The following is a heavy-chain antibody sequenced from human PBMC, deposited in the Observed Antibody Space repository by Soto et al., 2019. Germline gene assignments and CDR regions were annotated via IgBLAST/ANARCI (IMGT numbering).Heavy chain of an antibody. D-gene: IGHD2-15*01. Sequence: SETLSLTCTVSGGSISSYYWSWIRQPPGKGLEWIGYIYYSGSTNYNPSLKSRVTISVDTSKNQFSLKLSSVTAADTAVYYCARDTPLYCSGGSCYGAFDIWGQGTMVTVSS. CDR3: ARDTPLYCSGGSCYGAFDI. J-gene: IGHJ3*02. CDR2: IYYSGST. V-gene: IGHV4-59*01. CDR1: GGSISSYY.